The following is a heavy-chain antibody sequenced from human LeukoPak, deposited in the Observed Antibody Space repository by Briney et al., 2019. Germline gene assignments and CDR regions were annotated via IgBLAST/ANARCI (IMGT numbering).Heavy chain of an antibody. V-gene: IGHV3-48*03. J-gene: IGHJ4*02. CDR1: GFTLSSYE. Sequence: GGSLRLSRAASGFTLSSYEMNWVRPAPGKGREWVSYTSSSGSIISYADSVKGRFTISRDNAKNSLYLQMNSLRAEDTAVYYCARDLGIVTGFDYWGQGTLVTVSS. CDR2: TSSSGSII. D-gene: IGHD2-2*03. CDR3: ARDLGIVTGFDY.